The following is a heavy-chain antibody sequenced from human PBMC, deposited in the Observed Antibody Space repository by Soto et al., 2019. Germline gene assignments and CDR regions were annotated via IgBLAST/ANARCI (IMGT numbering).Heavy chain of an antibody. CDR2: ISSSSSYI. Sequence: GGSLRLSCAASGFTFSSYSMNWVRQAPGKGLEWVSSISSSSSYIYYANAVKGRFTISRDNAKNSLDLHMNSLRAEDTAVYYCRINMVRGVIANDYWGQGTLVTVSS. D-gene: IGHD3-10*01. CDR1: GFTFSSYS. CDR3: RINMVRGVIANDY. J-gene: IGHJ4*02. V-gene: IGHV3-21*01.